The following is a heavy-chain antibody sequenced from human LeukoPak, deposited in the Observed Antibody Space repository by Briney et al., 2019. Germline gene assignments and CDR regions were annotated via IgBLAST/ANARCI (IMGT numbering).Heavy chain of an antibody. Sequence: ASVKVSCKASGGTSSDYAISWVRQAPGQGLEWMGGIIPIFGPANYAQKFQGRVTLTADESASTAYMELNSLRSEDTAVYYCARERWEPPYYYFGMDVWGQGTTVTVSS. CDR1: GGTSSDYA. V-gene: IGHV1-69*13. J-gene: IGHJ6*02. D-gene: IGHD1-26*01. CDR2: IIPIFGPA. CDR3: ARERWEPPYYYFGMDV.